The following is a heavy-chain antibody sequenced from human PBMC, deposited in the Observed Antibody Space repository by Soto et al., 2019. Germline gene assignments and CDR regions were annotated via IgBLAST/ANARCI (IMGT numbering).Heavy chain of an antibody. V-gene: IGHV4-59*01. CDR2: IYYSGST. CDR3: AWGDDILTGYNDVFDI. Sequence: SETLSLTCTVSGGSISSYYWSWIRQPPGKGLEWIGYIYYSGSTNYNPSLKSRVTISVDTSKNQFSLKLSSVTAADTAVYYCAWGDDILTGYNDVFDIWGQVTMVTVS. J-gene: IGHJ3*02. CDR1: GGSISSYY. D-gene: IGHD3-9*01.